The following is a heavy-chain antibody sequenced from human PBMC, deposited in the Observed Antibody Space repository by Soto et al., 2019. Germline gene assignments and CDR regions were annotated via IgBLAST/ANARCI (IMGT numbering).Heavy chain of an antibody. CDR3: SRLPPLKYRDSPFDA. J-gene: IGHJ5*02. V-gene: IGHV3-49*03. Sequence: EVQLVESGGGLVQPGRSLGLSCTASGFTFGDYAMTWFRQAPGKGLAGVGFISSKRDGGTAEYATSVKGRFTISRDDSKSIAYLQTDSLKTEDTAVYFCSRLPPLKYRDSPFDAWGQGALVIVSS. D-gene: IGHD5-12*01. CDR1: GFTFGDYA. CDR2: ISSKRDGGTA.